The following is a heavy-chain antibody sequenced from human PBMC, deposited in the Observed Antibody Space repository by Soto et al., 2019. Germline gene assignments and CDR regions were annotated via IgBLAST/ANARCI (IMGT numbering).Heavy chain of an antibody. CDR2: ISSSGSTI. CDR1: GFTFSSYE. J-gene: IGHJ6*02. D-gene: IGHD7-27*01. CDR3: ARSNWGVYYYGMDV. Sequence: PGGSLRLSCAASGFTFSSYEMNWVRQAPGKGLEWVSYISSSGSTIYYADSVKGRFTISRDNAKNSLYLQMNSLRAEDTAVYYCARSNWGVYYYGMDVWGQGTTVTV. V-gene: IGHV3-48*03.